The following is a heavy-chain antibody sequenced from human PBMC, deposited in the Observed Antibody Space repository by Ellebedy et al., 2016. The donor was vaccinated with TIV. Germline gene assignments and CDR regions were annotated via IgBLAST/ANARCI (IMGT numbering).Heavy chain of an antibody. J-gene: IGHJ3*02. D-gene: IGHD3-22*01. CDR2: IYHSGSN. V-gene: IGHV4-59*01. CDR1: GGFISNYY. Sequence: MPSETLSLTCAVSGGFISNYYWTWIRQSPETGLEWIGYIYHSGSNGYNPSLKSRVTMSVDTSKKQFSLNLSSVTAADTAVYYCATSYDSSGYYDDDACDIWGQGTMVTVSS. CDR3: ATSYDSSGYYDDDACDI.